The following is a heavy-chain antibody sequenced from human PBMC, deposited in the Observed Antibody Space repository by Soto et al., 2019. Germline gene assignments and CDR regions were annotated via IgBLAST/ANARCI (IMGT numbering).Heavy chain of an antibody. J-gene: IGHJ6*03. D-gene: IGHD2-15*01. Sequence: GGSLRLSCAASGFSISGYSMSWVRQAPGKGLEWVSSISRSSTNINYADSVKGRFTISRDNAKNSLYLQMNSLRAEDTAVYYCARLYCSGANCYPYPYHMDFWGKATTVTVSS. CDR1: GFSISGYS. CDR3: ARLYCSGANCYPYPYHMDF. V-gene: IGHV3-21*01. CDR2: ISRSSTNI.